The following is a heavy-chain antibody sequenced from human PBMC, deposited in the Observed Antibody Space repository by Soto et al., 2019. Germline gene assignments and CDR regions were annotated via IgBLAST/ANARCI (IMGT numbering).Heavy chain of an antibody. CDR2: IYYSGST. D-gene: IGHD6-19*01. CDR1: GGSISSGGYY. V-gene: IGHV4-31*03. J-gene: IGHJ6*02. Sequence: TLSLTCTVSGGSISSGGYYWIWIRHHPGKGLEWIGYIYYSGSTYYNPSLKSRVTISVDTSKNQFSLKLSSVTAADTAVYYCARGGIAVAAYYYYYGMDVWGQGTTVTVSS. CDR3: ARGGIAVAAYYYYYGMDV.